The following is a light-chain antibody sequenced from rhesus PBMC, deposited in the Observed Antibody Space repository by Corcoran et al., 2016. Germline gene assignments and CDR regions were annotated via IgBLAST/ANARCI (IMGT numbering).Light chain of an antibody. CDR2: DAS. Sequence: EIVLTQSPATLSLSPGERATLSCRASQSVSSSLAWYQQKPGQAPRLLIYDASSRATGIPDRFSGSGAGTDFTLTISSREPEEVGVYSCQQYSNWPWTFGQGTKVEIK. V-gene: IGKV3-35*01. J-gene: IGKJ1*01. CDR3: QQYSNWPWT. CDR1: QSVSSS.